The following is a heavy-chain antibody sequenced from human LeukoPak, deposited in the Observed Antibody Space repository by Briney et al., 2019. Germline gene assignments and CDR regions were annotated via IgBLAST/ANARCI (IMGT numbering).Heavy chain of an antibody. V-gene: IGHV4-59*01. Sequence: PSETLSLTCTVSGGSMSSYYWSWIRQPPGGGLEWIGYIYYSGSTNYNPSLKSRVTMSVDTSKNQFSLNLRSVTAADTAVYYYAKGGGYEMPRVFDYWGQGTLVTVSS. D-gene: IGHD5-12*01. CDR3: AKGGGYEMPRVFDY. CDR1: GGSMSSYY. J-gene: IGHJ4*02. CDR2: IYYSGST.